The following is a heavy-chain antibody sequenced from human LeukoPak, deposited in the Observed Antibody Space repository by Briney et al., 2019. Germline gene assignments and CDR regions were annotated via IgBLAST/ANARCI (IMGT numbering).Heavy chain of an antibody. CDR1: GFTFSSYG. CDR2: ISYDASNK. CDR3: ARGSGSSTRGWFDP. J-gene: IGHJ5*02. Sequence: GGSLRLSCAASGFTFSSYGMYWVRQAPGKGLEWVAVISYDASNKYYADSVKGRFTISRDNSKNTLYLQMNSLRGEDTSVYYCARGSGSSTRGWFDPWGQGTLVTVSS. V-gene: IGHV3-30*03. D-gene: IGHD6-13*01.